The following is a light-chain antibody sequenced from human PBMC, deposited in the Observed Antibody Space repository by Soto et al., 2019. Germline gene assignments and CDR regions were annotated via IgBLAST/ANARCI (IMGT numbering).Light chain of an antibody. Sequence: EIVMTQSPATLSVSPGERATLSCRASQSVSSNVAWYQQIPGQTPRLLIYGASTRATTIPVRFSGSGSGTEFTLTISSLQSEDFAVYYCHQYLNSPWTFGQGTKVDIK. CDR3: HQYLNSPWT. CDR2: GAS. V-gene: IGKV3-15*01. J-gene: IGKJ1*01. CDR1: QSVSSN.